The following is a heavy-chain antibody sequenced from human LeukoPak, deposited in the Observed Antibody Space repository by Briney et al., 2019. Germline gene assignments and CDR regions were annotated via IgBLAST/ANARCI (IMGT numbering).Heavy chain of an antibody. CDR2: IKQDGSEK. Sequence: PGGSLRLSCAASGFTFSSYWMNWVRQAPGKGLEWVANIKQDGSEKYYVDSVKGRFTISRDNAKNSLYLQMNSLRAEDTAVYYCARDGIFGPYYFDYWGQGTLVTVSS. J-gene: IGHJ4*02. CDR3: ARDGIFGPYYFDY. D-gene: IGHD2-15*01. CDR1: GFTFSSYW. V-gene: IGHV3-7*01.